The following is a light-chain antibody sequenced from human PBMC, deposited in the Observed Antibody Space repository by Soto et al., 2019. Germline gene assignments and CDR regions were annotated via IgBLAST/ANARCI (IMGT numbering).Light chain of an antibody. CDR1: SSDIGSNT. Sequence: QSVLTQPPSASGTPGQRVTISCSGSSSDIGSNTVHWYQQVPGTTPNLLIYSNNQRPSGVPDRFSGSESGTSASLAIRGLQSEDEAGYYCAAWDVSLNGVVFGGGTKLTVL. V-gene: IGLV1-44*01. CDR3: AAWDVSLNGVV. J-gene: IGLJ2*01. CDR2: SNN.